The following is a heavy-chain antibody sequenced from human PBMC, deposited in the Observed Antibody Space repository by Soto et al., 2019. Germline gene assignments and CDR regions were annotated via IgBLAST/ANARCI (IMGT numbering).Heavy chain of an antibody. CDR1: GGTFSSYA. CDR3: ASGHYDFWSGYLSRRYYYCMDV. V-gene: IGHV1-69*13. Sequence: SVKVSCKASGGTFSSYAISWVRQAPGQGLEWMGGIIPIFGTANYAQKFQGRVTITADESTSTAYMELSSLRSEDTAVYYCASGHYDFWSGYLSRRYYYCMDVWGQGTTVTVSS. J-gene: IGHJ6*02. CDR2: IIPIFGTA. D-gene: IGHD3-3*01.